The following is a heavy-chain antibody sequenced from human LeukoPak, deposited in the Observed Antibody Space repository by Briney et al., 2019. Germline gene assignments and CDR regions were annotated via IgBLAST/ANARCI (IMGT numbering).Heavy chain of an antibody. CDR1: GFTFSSHG. CDR2: ISGSGVIT. J-gene: IGHJ4*02. D-gene: IGHD5-12*01. Sequence: QTGGSLRVSCAASGFTFSSHGMNWVRQAPGKGLEWVSGISGSGVITYYADSVKGRFTISRDNSKNTLDLQMNSLRAEDTAVYYCAKDDAWVRYQDWGQGTLVTVSS. V-gene: IGHV3-23*01. CDR3: AKDDAWVRYQD.